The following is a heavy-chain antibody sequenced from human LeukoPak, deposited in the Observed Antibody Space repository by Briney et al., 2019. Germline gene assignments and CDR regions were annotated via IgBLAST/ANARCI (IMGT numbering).Heavy chain of an antibody. CDR3: AREGRILEWLLNDY. CDR1: GYTFTGYY. V-gene: IGHV1-2*02. CDR2: INPNSGGT. D-gene: IGHD3-3*01. J-gene: IGHJ4*02. Sequence: ASVKVSYKASGYTFTGYYMHWVRQAPGQGLEWMGWINPNSGGTNYAQKFQGRVTMTRDTSISTAYMELSRLRSDDTAVYYCAREGRILEWLLNDYWGQGTLVTVSS.